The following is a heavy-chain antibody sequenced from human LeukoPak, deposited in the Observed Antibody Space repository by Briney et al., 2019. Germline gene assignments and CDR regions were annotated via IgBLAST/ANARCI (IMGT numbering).Heavy chain of an antibody. CDR2: IRNKVYRETT. V-gene: IGHV3-49*02. D-gene: IGHD5-24*01. J-gene: IGHJ4*02. Sequence: GGSLRLSCAASGFTFRSYSMNWVRQAPGKGLEWVGFIRNKVYRETTEYAASVKGRFTISRDDSKNIAYLQMNSLKTEDTAVYYCTRGGMAPDYWGQGTLVTVSS. CDR3: TRGGMAPDY. CDR1: GFTFRSYS.